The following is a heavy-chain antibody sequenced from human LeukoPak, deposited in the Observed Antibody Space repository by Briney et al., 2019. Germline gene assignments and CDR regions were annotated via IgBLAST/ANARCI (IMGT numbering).Heavy chain of an antibody. J-gene: IGHJ6*02. CDR2: IIPIFGTA. Sequence: SVKVSCKASGGTFSSYAISGVRQAPGQGLEWMGGIIPIFGTANYAQKFQGRVTITPDESTSTAYMELSSLRSEDTAVYYCARDMPGYCSGGSCYYSLYYYYGMDVWGQGTTVTVSS. CDR1: GGTFSSYA. D-gene: IGHD2-15*01. CDR3: ARDMPGYCSGGSCYYSLYYYYGMDV. V-gene: IGHV1-69*13.